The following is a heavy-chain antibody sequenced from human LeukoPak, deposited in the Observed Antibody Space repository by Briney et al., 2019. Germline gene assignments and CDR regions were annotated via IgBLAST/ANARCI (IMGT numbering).Heavy chain of an antibody. V-gene: IGHV3-74*01. J-gene: IGHJ3*01. Sequence: GGSLRLSCAASRFSFSTHWMHWVRQAPRKGLVWVSRINSDVSTTAYADYVKGRFPISRDNAKNTLYLQMDSLRAEDTAVYYCASTELTTFGIVPLAIWGEGTMVSVSS. D-gene: IGHD3-3*01. CDR2: INSDVSTT. CDR1: RFSFSTHW. CDR3: ASTELTTFGIVPLAI.